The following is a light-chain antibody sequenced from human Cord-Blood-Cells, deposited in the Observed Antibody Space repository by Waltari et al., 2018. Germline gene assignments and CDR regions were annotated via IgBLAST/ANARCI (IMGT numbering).Light chain of an antibody. CDR1: QGISSA. V-gene: IGKV1-13*02. J-gene: IGKJ4*01. CDR3: QQFNSYPLT. Sequence: AIQLTQSTSSLSASVGDRVTITCRASQGISSALARYQQKPGKAPKLLIYDASSLESGVPSRFSGSGSGTDFTLTISSLQPEDFATYYCQQFNSYPLTFGGGTKVEIK. CDR2: DAS.